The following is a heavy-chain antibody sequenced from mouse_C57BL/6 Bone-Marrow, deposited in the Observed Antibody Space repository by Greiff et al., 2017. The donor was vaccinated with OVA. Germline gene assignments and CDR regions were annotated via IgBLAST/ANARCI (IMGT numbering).Heavy chain of an antibody. J-gene: IGHJ3*01. CDR3: ARKGIYYDYPFAY. CDR1: GYTFTSYW. D-gene: IGHD2-4*01. CDR2: IDPSDSYT. Sequence: QVQLQQPGAELVMPGASVKLSCKASGYTFTSYWMHWVKQRPGQGLEWIGEIDPSDSYTNYNQKFKDKSTLTVDKSSSTAYMQLSSLTSEDSAVYYCARKGIYYDYPFAYWGQGTLVTVSA. V-gene: IGHV1-69*01.